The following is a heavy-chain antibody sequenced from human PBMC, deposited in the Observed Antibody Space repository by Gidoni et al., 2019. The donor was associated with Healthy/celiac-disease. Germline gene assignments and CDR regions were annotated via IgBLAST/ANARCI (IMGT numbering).Heavy chain of an antibody. CDR1: GFTFADYA. D-gene: IGHD3-22*01. J-gene: IGHJ6*02. CDR3: AKDITYDSSGYYPEIRYGMDV. V-gene: IGHV3-9*01. CDR2: ISWNSGSI. Sequence: EVQLVESGGGLVQPGRSLRLSCAASGFTFADYAMHWVRQAPGKGLEWVSGISWNSGSIGYADSVKGRFTISRDNAKNSLYLQMNSLRAEDTALYYCAKDITYDSSGYYPEIRYGMDVWGQGTTVTVSS.